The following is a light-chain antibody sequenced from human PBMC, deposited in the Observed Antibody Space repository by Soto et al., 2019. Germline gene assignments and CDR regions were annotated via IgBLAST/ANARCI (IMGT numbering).Light chain of an antibody. CDR2: AAA. J-gene: IGKJ4*01. CDR3: QQYGDSPPT. CDR1: QSVSSAF. V-gene: IGKV3-20*01. Sequence: IVLTQSPGTLSLSPGERATLSCRASQSVSSAFFAWYQQKPGQPLRLLIYAAASRATGIPDRFSGSGSATEFTLTISRLEPEDFAMYYCQQYGDSPPTFGRGTKVEIK.